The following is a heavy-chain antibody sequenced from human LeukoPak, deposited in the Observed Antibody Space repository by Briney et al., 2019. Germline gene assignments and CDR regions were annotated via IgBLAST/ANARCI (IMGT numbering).Heavy chain of an antibody. Sequence: PGGSLRLSCAASGFTFSSYSKNWVRQAPGKGLEWVSSISSSSSYIYYADSVKGRFTISRDNAKNSLYLQMNSLRAEDTAVYYCARAPSSGYLSDIWGQGTMVTVSS. J-gene: IGHJ3*02. V-gene: IGHV3-21*01. CDR2: ISSSSSYI. D-gene: IGHD3-22*01. CDR1: GFTFSSYS. CDR3: ARAPSSGYLSDI.